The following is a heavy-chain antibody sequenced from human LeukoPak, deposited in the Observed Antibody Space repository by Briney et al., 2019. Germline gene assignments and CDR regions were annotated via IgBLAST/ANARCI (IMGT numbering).Heavy chain of an antibody. V-gene: IGHV3-9*01. CDR3: AKGSAGDFDY. J-gene: IGHJ4*02. Sequence: GGSLRLSCAAAGFTFEDYAMHWVRQAPGKGLEWVSGISWDSGTIGYADSVKGRFTISRDNAKNSLYLQMNSLRAEDTALYYCAKGSAGDFDYWGQGTLVTLSS. CDR1: GFTFEDYA. D-gene: IGHD6-13*01. CDR2: ISWDSGTI.